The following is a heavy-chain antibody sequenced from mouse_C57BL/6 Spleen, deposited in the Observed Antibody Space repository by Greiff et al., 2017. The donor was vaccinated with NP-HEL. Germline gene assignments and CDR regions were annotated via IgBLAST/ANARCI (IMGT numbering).Heavy chain of an antibody. J-gene: IGHJ4*01. V-gene: IGHV1-39*01. CDR3: ARSGYDGYFYAMDY. Sequence: VQLKESGPALVKPGASVKISCKASGYSFTDYNMNWVKQSNGKSLEWIGVINPNYGTTSYNQKFKGKATLTVDQSSSTAYMQLNSLTSEDSAVYYCARSGYDGYFYAMDYWGQGTSVTVSS. CDR2: INPNYGTT. CDR1: GYSFTDYN. D-gene: IGHD2-3*01.